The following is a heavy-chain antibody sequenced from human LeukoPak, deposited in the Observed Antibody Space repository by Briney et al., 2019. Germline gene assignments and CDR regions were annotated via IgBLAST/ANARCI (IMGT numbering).Heavy chain of an antibody. Sequence: SSETLSLTCTVSGGSISSYYWSWIRQPPGKGLEWIGNIYYNGSTNYNPSLKSRVTISVDTSKNQFSLKLSSVTAADTAVYYCASGRQQLAHYGMDVWGQGTTVTVSS. V-gene: IGHV4-59*01. CDR2: IYYNGST. CDR1: GGSISSYY. CDR3: ASGRQQLAHYGMDV. J-gene: IGHJ6*02. D-gene: IGHD6-13*01.